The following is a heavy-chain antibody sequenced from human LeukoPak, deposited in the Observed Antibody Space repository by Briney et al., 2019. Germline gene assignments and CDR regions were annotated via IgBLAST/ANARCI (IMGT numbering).Heavy chain of an antibody. D-gene: IGHD6-13*01. J-gene: IGHJ4*02. V-gene: IGHV1-18*01. CDR3: ARDEAAAGTGYFDP. CDR2: ISAYNGNT. CDR1: GYTFTIYG. Sequence: ASVKVSCKTSGYTFTIYGISWVRQAPGQGLEWMGWISAYNGNTNYAQKLQGRVTMTTDTSTSTAYMELRSLRSDDTAVYYCARDEAAAGTGYFDPWGQGTLVTVSS.